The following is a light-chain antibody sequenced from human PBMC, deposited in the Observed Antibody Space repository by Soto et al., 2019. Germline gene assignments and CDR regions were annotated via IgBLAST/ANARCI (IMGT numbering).Light chain of an antibody. Sequence: EILLTQSPVTLSLSPGERATLSCRASQRINNYLAWYQQKPGQAPRLLIYVISNRATGIPARFSGSGSGTDFTLTISSLEPEDFAVYYCQQRSNWPPLTFGGGTRVE. J-gene: IGKJ4*01. CDR1: QRINNY. CDR3: QQRSNWPPLT. CDR2: VIS. V-gene: IGKV3-11*01.